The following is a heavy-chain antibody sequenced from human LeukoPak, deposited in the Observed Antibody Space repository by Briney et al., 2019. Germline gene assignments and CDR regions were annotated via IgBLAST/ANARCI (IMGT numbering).Heavy chain of an antibody. CDR1: GFTFSSYA. Sequence: GGSLRLSCAASGFTFSSYAMHWVRQAPGKGLEWVAVISYDGSNKYCADSVKGRFTISRDNSKNTLYLQMNSLRAEDTAVYYCARDGSSSSYFFDYWGQGTLVTVSS. V-gene: IGHV3-30-3*01. J-gene: IGHJ4*02. CDR2: ISYDGSNK. D-gene: IGHD2-2*01. CDR3: ARDGSSSSYFFDY.